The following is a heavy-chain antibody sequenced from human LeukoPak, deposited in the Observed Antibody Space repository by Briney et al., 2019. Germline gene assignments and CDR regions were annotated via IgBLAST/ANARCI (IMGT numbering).Heavy chain of an antibody. CDR2: ISYDGSNK. D-gene: IGHD2/OR15-2a*01. V-gene: IGHV3-30-3*01. Sequence: GGSLRLSCAASGFTFSSYAMHWVRQAPGKGLEWVAVISYDGSNKYYADSVKGRFTISRDNAKNSLYLQMNSLRAEDTAVYYCARDRDYFDAFDIWGQGTMVTVSS. CDR3: ARDRDYFDAFDI. J-gene: IGHJ3*02. CDR1: GFTFSSYA.